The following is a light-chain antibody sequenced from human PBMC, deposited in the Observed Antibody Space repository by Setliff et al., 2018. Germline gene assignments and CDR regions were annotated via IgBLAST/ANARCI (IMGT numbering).Light chain of an antibody. J-gene: IGLJ1*01. CDR2: AVT. CDR3: SSYAGSNNFPYV. Sequence: ALTQPASVSGSLGQSITISCTGTSNDVGGYNYVSWYKQHPGEAPQLMIYAVTKRPSGVSNRFSGSKSGNTASLTVSGLQAEDEADYYCSSYAGSNNFPYVFGTGAKATVL. V-gene: IGLV2-14*03. CDR1: SNDVGGYNY.